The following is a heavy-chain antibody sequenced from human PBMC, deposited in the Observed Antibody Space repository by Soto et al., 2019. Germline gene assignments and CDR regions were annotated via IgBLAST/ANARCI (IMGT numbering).Heavy chain of an antibody. CDR3: ARRGSHRDYYYGMDV. CDR1: GGTFSSYA. CDR2: IIPIFGTA. D-gene: IGHD1-26*01. V-gene: IGHV1-69*13. J-gene: IGHJ6*02. Sequence: SVKVSCKASGGTFSSYAISWVRQAPGQGLEWMGGIIPIFGTANYAQKFQGRVTITADESTSTAYMELSSLRSEDTAVYYCARRGSHRDYYYGMDVWGQGTTVTVSS.